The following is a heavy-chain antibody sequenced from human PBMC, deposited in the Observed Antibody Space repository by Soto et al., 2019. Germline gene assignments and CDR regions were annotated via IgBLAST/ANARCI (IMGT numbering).Heavy chain of an antibody. CDR3: ARGVIDCTNGVCYYYYGMDV. D-gene: IGHD2-8*01. CDR1: VGSISSYY. Sequence: SETLSLTCTVSVGSISSYYWSWIRQPPGKGLEWIGYIYYSGSTNYNPSLKSRVTISVDTSKNQFSLKLSSVTAADTAVYYCARGVIDCTNGVCYYYYGMDVWGQGTTVTVSS. V-gene: IGHV4-59*01. CDR2: IYYSGST. J-gene: IGHJ6*02.